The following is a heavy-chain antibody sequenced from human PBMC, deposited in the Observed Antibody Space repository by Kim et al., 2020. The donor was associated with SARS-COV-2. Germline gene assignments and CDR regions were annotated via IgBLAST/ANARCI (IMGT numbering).Heavy chain of an antibody. V-gene: IGHV5-51*01. CDR1: GYNFDDHY. CDR3: ARHRGAGYPSFSMDV. D-gene: IGHD5-12*01. Sequence: GESLKISCKVSGYNFDDHYIAWVRQMPGEGLEWMGIVSPLDSETTYSPSFQGQVTISADRSIDTAYLHWSSLKASDTAIYYCARHRGAGYPSFSMDVWGKGTTVIVSS. J-gene: IGHJ6*03. CDR2: VSPLDSET.